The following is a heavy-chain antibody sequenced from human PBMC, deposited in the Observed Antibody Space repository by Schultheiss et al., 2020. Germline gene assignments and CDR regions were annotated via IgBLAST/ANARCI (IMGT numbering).Heavy chain of an antibody. CDR2: IYYSGST. D-gene: IGHD2-15*01. V-gene: IGHV4-59*01. J-gene: IGHJ2*01. CDR1: GGSISSYY. Sequence: SETLSLTCTVSGGSISSYYWSWIRQPPGKGLEWIGYIYYSGSTNYNPSLKSRVTISVDTSKNQFSLKLSSVTAADTAVYYCARAVPEFGQYCSGGSCYTGWYFDLWGRGTLVTVS. CDR3: ARAVPEFGQYCSGGSCYTGWYFDL.